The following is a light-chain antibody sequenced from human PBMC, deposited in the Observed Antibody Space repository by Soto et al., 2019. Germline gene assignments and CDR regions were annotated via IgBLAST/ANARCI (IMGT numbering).Light chain of an antibody. CDR3: CSYAGSSTYV. V-gene: IGLV2-23*02. J-gene: IGLJ1*01. CDR2: EVS. CDR1: SSDVGSYNL. Sequence: QSALNQPASVTGSPGQSITISCTGTSSDVGSYNLVSWYQQHPGKAPKLMIDEVSKRPSGVSNRFSGFKSGNTACLTISGLQAEDEADYYCCSYAGSSTYVFGTGTKVTVL.